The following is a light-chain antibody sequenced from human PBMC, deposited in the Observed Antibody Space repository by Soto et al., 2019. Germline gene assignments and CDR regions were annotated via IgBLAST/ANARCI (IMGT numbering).Light chain of an antibody. CDR3: SSYTSPKYV. Sequence: QSVLTQPASVSGSPGQSITISCTGTSSDVGGYNYVSWYQQHPDKAPKLMIYDVSNRPSGVSNRCSCSKSGNTASLTISGLQAEDEADYYCSSYTSPKYVFGTGTKVTVL. CDR2: DVS. V-gene: IGLV2-14*01. CDR1: SSDVGGYNY. J-gene: IGLJ1*01.